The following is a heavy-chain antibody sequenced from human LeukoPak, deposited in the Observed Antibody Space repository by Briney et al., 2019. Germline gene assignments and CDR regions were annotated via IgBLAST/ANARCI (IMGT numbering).Heavy chain of an antibody. D-gene: IGHD5-24*01. V-gene: IGHV4-34*01. Sequence: SSETLSLTCAVYGGSFSGYYWSWIRQPPGKGLEWIGEINHSGSTNYNPSLKSRVTISVDTSKNQFSLKLSSVTAADTAVYYCAREAEITRFDYWGQGTLVTVSS. CDR3: AREAEITRFDY. CDR2: INHSGST. J-gene: IGHJ4*02. CDR1: GGSFSGYY.